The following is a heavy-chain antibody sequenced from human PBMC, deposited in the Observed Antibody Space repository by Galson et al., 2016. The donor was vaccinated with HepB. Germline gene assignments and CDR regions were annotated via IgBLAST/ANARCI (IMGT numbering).Heavy chain of an antibody. CDR2: IYYSGSS. CDR1: GGSLSRNY. D-gene: IGHD5-24*01. CDR3: ARFATRGFYGLDF. Sequence: SETLSLTCTVSGGSLSRNYWSWIRQSPGKGLEWIGYIYYSGSSHYNPSLESRVTILVDTSKNQFFLKLNSVTAADTPVYYCARFATRGFYGLDFWGPGTTVTGSS. V-gene: IGHV4-59*08. J-gene: IGHJ6*02.